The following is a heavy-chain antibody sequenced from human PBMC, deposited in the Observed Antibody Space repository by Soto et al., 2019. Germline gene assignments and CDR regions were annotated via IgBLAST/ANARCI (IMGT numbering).Heavy chain of an antibody. V-gene: IGHV3-7*04. Sequence: EVQLVESGGGLVQPGGSLRLSCAASGFTFSSYWMSWIRQAPGKGLEWVVNIKQDGSEKYYVDSVKGRFTISRDNAKNSLYLQMNSLRAEDTAVYYCARASGITGTTNDYWGQGTLVTVSS. CDR1: GFTFSSYW. J-gene: IGHJ4*02. CDR2: IKQDGSEK. D-gene: IGHD1-7*01. CDR3: ARASGITGTTNDY.